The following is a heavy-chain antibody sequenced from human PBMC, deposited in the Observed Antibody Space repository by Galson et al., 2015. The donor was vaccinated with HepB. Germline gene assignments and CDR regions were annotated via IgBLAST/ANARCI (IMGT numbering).Heavy chain of an antibody. D-gene: IGHD3-10*01. Sequence: SLRLSCAASGFTFSSYWMHWVRQAPGKGLVWVSRINSDGSSTSYADSVKGRFTISRDNAKNTLYLQMNSLRAEDTAVYYCASLDYYGSGSYYTHRSRNYYYYGMDVWGQGTTVTVSS. CDR3: ASLDYYGSGSYYTHRSRNYYYYGMDV. CDR2: INSDGSST. CDR1: GFTFSSYW. V-gene: IGHV3-74*01. J-gene: IGHJ6*02.